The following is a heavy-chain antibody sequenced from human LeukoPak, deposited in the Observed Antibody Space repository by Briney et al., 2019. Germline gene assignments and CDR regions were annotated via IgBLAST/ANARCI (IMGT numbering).Heavy chain of an antibody. Sequence: GGSLRLSCAASGFTFSSYWMNWARQAPGKGLVWVSRINSDGSSTSYADSVKGRFTISRDNAKNTLYLQMNSLRVEDTAVYYCASLTGSSLFDYWGQGTLVTVSS. V-gene: IGHV3-74*01. J-gene: IGHJ4*02. D-gene: IGHD1-20*01. CDR3: ASLTGSSLFDY. CDR2: INSDGSST. CDR1: GFTFSSYW.